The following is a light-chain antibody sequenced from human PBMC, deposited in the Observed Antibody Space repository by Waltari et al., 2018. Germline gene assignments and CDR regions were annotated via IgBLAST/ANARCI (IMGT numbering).Light chain of an antibody. V-gene: IGLV1-47*01. CDR3: ATWDDSLNGWV. CDR1: STTITNY. CDR2: KDY. Sequence: QSVLTQPPSASGAPGQEVSISCSGGSTTITNYVFWYQQFPGTAPKLIVYKDYERPSGVPDRFSASKSGTSASLAISGLRSDDEADYYCATWDDSLNGWVFGGGTKL. J-gene: IGLJ3*02.